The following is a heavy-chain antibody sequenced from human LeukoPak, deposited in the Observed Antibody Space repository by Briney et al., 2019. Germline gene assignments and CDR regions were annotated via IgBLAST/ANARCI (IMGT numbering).Heavy chain of an antibody. CDR3: ASGDYGDYVVPFGY. D-gene: IGHD4-17*01. Sequence: SETLSLTCAVYGGSFSGYYWSWIRQPPGKGLEWIGEINHSGSTNYNPSLKSRVTISVDTSKNQFSLKLSSVTAADTAVYYCASGDYGDYVVPFGYWGQGTLVTVSS. V-gene: IGHV4-34*01. CDR2: INHSGST. J-gene: IGHJ4*02. CDR1: GGSFSGYY.